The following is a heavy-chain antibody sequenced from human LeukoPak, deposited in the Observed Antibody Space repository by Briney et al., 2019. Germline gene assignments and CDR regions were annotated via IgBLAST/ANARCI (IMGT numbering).Heavy chain of an antibody. CDR3: ARPREAGSSSGWYFDK. D-gene: IGHD6-19*01. CDR2: MSHDGSVK. Sequence: GGSLRLSCAASGFTFSSYAMHWVRQAPGKGLEWVAVMSHDGSVKIYADSVQGRFTISRDNSKNTLYLQLSSLGAEDTAVYHCARPREAGSSSGWYFDKWGQGTLVTVSS. CDR1: GFTFSSYA. J-gene: IGHJ4*02. V-gene: IGHV3-30-3*01.